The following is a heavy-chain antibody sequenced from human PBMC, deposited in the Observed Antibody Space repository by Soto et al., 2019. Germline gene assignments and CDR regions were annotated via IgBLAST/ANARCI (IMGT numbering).Heavy chain of an antibody. CDR3: AKTSSWYVNSFDY. CDR2: ISGSGGST. J-gene: IGHJ4*02. V-gene: IGHV3-23*01. D-gene: IGHD6-13*01. CDR1: GFTFISYA. Sequence: EVQLLESGGGLVQPGGSLRLSCAASGFTFISYAMSWVRQAPGKGLEWVSAISGSGGSTYYADSVKGRFTISRDNSKNTLYLKMNSLRAEDTALYYCAKTSSWYVNSFDYWGQGTLVTVSS.